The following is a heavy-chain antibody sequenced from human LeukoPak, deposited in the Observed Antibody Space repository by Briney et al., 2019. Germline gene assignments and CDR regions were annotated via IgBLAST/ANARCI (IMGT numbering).Heavy chain of an antibody. CDR2: INHSGRT. D-gene: IGHD3-3*01. V-gene: IGHV4-34*01. Sequence: PSETLSLTCAVYGGSFSGYYWSWIRQPPGKGLEWIGEINHSGRTNYNPSLKSRATISVDTSKNQFSLKLSSVTAADTAVYYCARGRAYYDFWSGYSLYWYFDLWGRGTLVTVSS. CDR3: ARGRAYYDFWSGYSLYWYFDL. J-gene: IGHJ2*01. CDR1: GGSFSGYY.